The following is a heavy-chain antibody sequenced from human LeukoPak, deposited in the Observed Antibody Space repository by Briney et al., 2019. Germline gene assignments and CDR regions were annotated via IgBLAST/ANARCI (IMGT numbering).Heavy chain of an antibody. Sequence: SETLSLTCAVSGYSISSGYYWGWIRQPTGKGLEWIGSIYHSGSTYYNPSLKSRVTISVDTSKNQFSLKLSSVTAADTAVYYCARAGYCSSTRCPIGKIDYWGQGTLVTVSS. CDR1: GYSISSGYY. CDR2: IYHSGST. D-gene: IGHD2-2*03. V-gene: IGHV4-38-2*01. CDR3: ARAGYCSSTRCPIGKIDY. J-gene: IGHJ4*02.